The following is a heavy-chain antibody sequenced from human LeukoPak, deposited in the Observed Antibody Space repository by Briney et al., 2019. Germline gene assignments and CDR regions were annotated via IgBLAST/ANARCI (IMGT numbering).Heavy chain of an antibody. CDR3: AKDRAVVPAAIRAYYYYMDV. Sequence: SGGSLRLSCAASGFIFSDYYMSWIRQAPGKGLEWVSYISSSGSTTYYADSVKGRFTISRDNAKNSLYLQMNSLRAEDTAVYYCAKDRAVVPAAIRAYYYYMDVWGKGTTVTVSS. CDR2: ISSSGSTT. CDR1: GFIFSDYY. D-gene: IGHD2-2*01. J-gene: IGHJ6*03. V-gene: IGHV3-11*01.